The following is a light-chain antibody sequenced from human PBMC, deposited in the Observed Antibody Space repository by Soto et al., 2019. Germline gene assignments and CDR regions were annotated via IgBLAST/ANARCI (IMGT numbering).Light chain of an antibody. Sequence: QSVLTQPTSASGTPGQRVTISCSGSSSNIGSNYVYWYQQLPGTAPKLLIYRNNQRPSGVPDRFSGSKSGTSASLAISGLRSEDEADYYCAAWDDSLSGPVVVFGGGTQLTVL. J-gene: IGLJ2*01. CDR1: SSNIGSNY. CDR3: AAWDDSLSGPVVV. V-gene: IGLV1-47*01. CDR2: RNN.